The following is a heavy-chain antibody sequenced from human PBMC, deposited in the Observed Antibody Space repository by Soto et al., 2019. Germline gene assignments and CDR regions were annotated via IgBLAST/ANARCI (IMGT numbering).Heavy chain of an antibody. CDR2: ISYDGSNK. D-gene: IGHD2-15*01. V-gene: IGHV3-30*18. CDR1: GFTFSSYG. Sequence: GGSLRLSCAASGFTFSSYGMHWVRQAPGKGLEWVAVISYDGSNKYYADSVKGRFTISRDNSKNTLYLQMNSLRAEDTAVYYCAKDPQLLPVDPWGQGTLVTVSS. J-gene: IGHJ5*02. CDR3: AKDPQLLPVDP.